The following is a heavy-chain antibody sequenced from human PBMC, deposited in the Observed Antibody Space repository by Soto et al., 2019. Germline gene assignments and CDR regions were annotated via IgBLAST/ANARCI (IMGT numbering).Heavy chain of an antibody. CDR3: ADDLAAAIVVVISAN. CDR1: GVTFSSYA. D-gene: IGHD2-15*01. Sequence: EVQLLESGGGLLQPWGSLRLSCAASGVTFSSYAMSWVRQAPGQGLEWVSAISGSGGSTYYADSVKVRFTISRDNSKNTLYLQTNGLRVEDTPVDYCADDLAAAIVVVISANWGQGTLVTVSS. J-gene: IGHJ4*02. CDR2: ISGSGGST. V-gene: IGHV3-23*01.